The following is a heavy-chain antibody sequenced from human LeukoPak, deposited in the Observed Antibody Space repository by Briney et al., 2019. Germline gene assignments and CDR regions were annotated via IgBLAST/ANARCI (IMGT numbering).Heavy chain of an antibody. Sequence: ASVKVSCKASGYTFTSYGISWVRQAPGQGLEWTGWISTYNGNTNYAQKLQGRVTMTIDTSTSTAYMELRSLRSDDTAVNYCARDPMVRVVTRPFDYWSQGTLVTVSS. CDR1: GYTFTSYG. V-gene: IGHV1-18*01. J-gene: IGHJ4*02. CDR2: ISTYNGNT. D-gene: IGHD3-10*01. CDR3: ARDPMVRVVTRPFDY.